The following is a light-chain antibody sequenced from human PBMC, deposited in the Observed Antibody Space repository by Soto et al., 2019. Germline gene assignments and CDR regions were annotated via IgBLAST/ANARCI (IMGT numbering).Light chain of an antibody. CDR2: ANN. J-gene: IGLJ2*01. CDR1: SSNIGAGYD. CDR3: QSYDNSLDARV. V-gene: IGLV1-40*01. Sequence: QAVVTQPPSVSGAPGQRVTISCTGSSSNIGAGYDVHWYQQLPGTAPKLLIYANNNRPSGVPDRFSGSKSGTSASLAITGLQAEDEADYYCQSYDNSLDARVFGGGTKVTVL.